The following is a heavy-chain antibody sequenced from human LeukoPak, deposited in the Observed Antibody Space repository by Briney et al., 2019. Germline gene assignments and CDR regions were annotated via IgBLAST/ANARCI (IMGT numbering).Heavy chain of an antibody. J-gene: IGHJ5*02. CDR3: ARGSEPQLYYCSGGSCSWFDP. CDR1: GGSISSYY. Sequence: SETLSLTCTVSGGSISSYYWSWIRQPPGKGLEWIGYIYYSGSTNYNPSFKSRVTISVDTSKNQFSLKLSSVTAADTAVYYCARGSEPQLYYCSGGSCSWFDPWGQGTLVTVSS. CDR2: IYYSGST. V-gene: IGHV4-59*01. D-gene: IGHD2-15*01.